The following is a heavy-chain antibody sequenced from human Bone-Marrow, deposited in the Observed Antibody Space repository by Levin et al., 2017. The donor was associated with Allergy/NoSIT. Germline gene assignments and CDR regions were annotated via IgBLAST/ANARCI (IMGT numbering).Heavy chain of an antibody. V-gene: IGHV3-48*01. Sequence: GESLKISCAASGFPFSNYSMNWVRQAPGKGLEWVSYISSSSNNLYYADSVKGRFTISRDNAKKSLSLQMKSLRAGDTAVYYCVRDLGAAVLDSWGQGTLVTVSS. CDR1: GFPFSNYS. D-gene: IGHD1-26*01. CDR3: VRDLGAAVLDS. CDR2: ISSSSNNL. J-gene: IGHJ4*02.